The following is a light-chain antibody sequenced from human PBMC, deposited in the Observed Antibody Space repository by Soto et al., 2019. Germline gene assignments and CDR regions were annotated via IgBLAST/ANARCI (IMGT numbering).Light chain of an antibody. V-gene: IGKV3-15*01. J-gene: IGKJ2*01. CDR2: GAS. CDR3: QQYNNWPPYT. CDR1: QSVSSN. Sequence: EVVMTQSPATLSVSPGERAILSCRSSQSVSSNLAWYQQKPGQAPRLLIYGASTRATGIPARFSGSGSGTEFTLTISSLQSEDFAVYYCQQYNNWPPYTFGHGTRLEIK.